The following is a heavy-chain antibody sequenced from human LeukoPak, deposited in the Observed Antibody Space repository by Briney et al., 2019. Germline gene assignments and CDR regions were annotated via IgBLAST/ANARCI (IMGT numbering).Heavy chain of an antibody. V-gene: IGHV3-23*01. CDR1: GFTFSSYA. CDR3: ARYGSGSPSPFDY. J-gene: IGHJ4*02. Sequence: GGSLRLSCAASGFTFSSYAMTWVRQAPGKGLEWVSSITGSGVNTYYADSVKGRFTISRDNSKNTLYLQMNSLRAEDTAVYFCARYGSGSPSPFDYWGQGALVTVSS. D-gene: IGHD3-10*01. CDR2: ITGSGVNT.